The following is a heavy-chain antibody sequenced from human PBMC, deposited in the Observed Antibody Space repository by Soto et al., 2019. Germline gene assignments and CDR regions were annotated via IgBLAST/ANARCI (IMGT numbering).Heavy chain of an antibody. V-gene: IGHV1-2*02. D-gene: IGHD2-21*01. CDR3: ARVRASYFDY. CDR2: IIPNIGVA. Sequence: ASVKVSCTASGYTFTGYYMHWVRQAPGQGLEWMGRIIPNIGVANYAQKFQGRVTMTADKSTSTAYMELSSLRSEDTAVYYCARVRASYFDYWGQGTLVTVSS. CDR1: GYTFTGYY. J-gene: IGHJ4*02.